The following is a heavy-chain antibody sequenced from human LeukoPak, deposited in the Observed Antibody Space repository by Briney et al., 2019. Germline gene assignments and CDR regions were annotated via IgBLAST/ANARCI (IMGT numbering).Heavy chain of an antibody. Sequence: PGGSLRLSCAASGFTFSSYAMSWVRQAPGKGLEWVSAISGSGGSTYYADSAKGRFTISRDNSKNTLYLQMNSLRAEDTAVYYCASYINPTAREWFDPWGQGTLVTVSS. CDR1: GFTFSSYA. CDR3: ASYINPTAREWFDP. V-gene: IGHV3-23*01. CDR2: ISGSGGST. D-gene: IGHD4-17*01. J-gene: IGHJ5*02.